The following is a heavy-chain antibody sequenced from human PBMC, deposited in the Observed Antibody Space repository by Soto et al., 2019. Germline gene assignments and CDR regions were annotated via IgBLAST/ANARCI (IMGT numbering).Heavy chain of an antibody. Sequence: SETLSLTCSVSGGSVSNKTYYWSWIRQPPGKRLEWTGYVYYSGTTNYNPSLKSRVTISVDLSKNQFSLRLSSVTTADTALYYCARTTAVPNTLRSRYFFDYWGQGTLVTVSS. V-gene: IGHV4-61*01. CDR2: VYYSGTT. CDR3: ARTTAVPNTLRSRYFFDY. D-gene: IGHD4-17*01. CDR1: GGSVSNKTYY. J-gene: IGHJ4*02.